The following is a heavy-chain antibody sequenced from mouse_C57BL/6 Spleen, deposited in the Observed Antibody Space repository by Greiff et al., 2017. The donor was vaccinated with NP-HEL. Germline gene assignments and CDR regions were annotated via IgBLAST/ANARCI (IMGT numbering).Heavy chain of an antibody. CDR1: GFSLTSYG. J-gene: IGHJ4*01. D-gene: IGHD2-1*01. CDR2: IWRGGST. Sequence: VKLMESGPGLVQPSQSLSITCTVSGFSLTSYGVHWVRQSPGKGLEWLGVIWRGGSTDYNAAFMSRLSITKDNSKSQVFFKMNSLQADDTAIYYCDKGGGNLQGDYWGQGTSVTVSS. V-gene: IGHV2-5*01. CDR3: DKGGGNLQGDY.